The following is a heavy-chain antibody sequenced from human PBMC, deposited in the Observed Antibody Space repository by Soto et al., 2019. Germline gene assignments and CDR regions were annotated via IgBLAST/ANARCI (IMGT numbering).Heavy chain of an antibody. Sequence: SETLSLTCAVSGGSISSGGYSWSWIRQPPGKGLEWIGYIYHSGSTYYNPSLKSRVTISVDTSKNQFSLKLSSVTAADTAVYYCARHSVTRGYFDSWGQGTLVTVSS. D-gene: IGHD4-17*01. CDR3: ARHSVTRGYFDS. V-gene: IGHV4-30-2*01. CDR2: IYHSGST. J-gene: IGHJ4*02. CDR1: GGSISSGGYS.